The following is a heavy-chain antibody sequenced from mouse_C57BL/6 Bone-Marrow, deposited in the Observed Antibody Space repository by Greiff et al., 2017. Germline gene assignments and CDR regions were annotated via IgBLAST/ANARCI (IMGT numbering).Heavy chain of an antibody. CDR2: IYPRSGNT. Sequence: VKLQESGAELARPGASVKLSCKASGYTFTSYGISWVKQRTGQGLEWIGEIYPRSGNTYYNEKFKGKATLTADKSSSTAYMELRSLTSEDSAVYFCARGGYYWFAYWGQGTLVTVSA. J-gene: IGHJ3*01. V-gene: IGHV1-81*01. D-gene: IGHD2-3*01. CDR3: ARGGYYWFAY. CDR1: GYTFTSYG.